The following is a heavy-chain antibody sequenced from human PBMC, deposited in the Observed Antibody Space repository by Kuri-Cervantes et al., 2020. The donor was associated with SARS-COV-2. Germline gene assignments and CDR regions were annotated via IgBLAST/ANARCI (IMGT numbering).Heavy chain of an antibody. Sequence: GESLKISCAASGFTFSSYGMHWVRQAPGKGLEWVAVIWYDGSNKYYADSVKGRFTISRDNSKSTLYLQMNSLRAEDTAVYYCARELYINPYYYYGMDVWGQGTTVTVSS. J-gene: IGHJ6*02. D-gene: IGHD2-2*02. CDR1: GFTFSSYG. CDR3: ARELYINPYYYYGMDV. V-gene: IGHV3-33*08. CDR2: IWYDGSNK.